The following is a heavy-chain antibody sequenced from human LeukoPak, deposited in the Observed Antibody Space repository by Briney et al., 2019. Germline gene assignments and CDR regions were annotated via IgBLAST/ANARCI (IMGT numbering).Heavy chain of an antibody. D-gene: IGHD1-20*01. V-gene: IGHV3-30*18. CDR1: GLTFSSYA. J-gene: IGHJ4*02. CDR2: ISYDGSNK. Sequence: GGSLRLSCAASGLTFSSYAMSWVRQAPGKGLEWVAVISYDGSNKYYADSVKGRFTISRDNSKNTLYLQMNSLRPEGTTVYYCAKSRHPYNWNDGAFFDYWGQGTLVTVSS. CDR3: AKSRHPYNWNDGAFFDY.